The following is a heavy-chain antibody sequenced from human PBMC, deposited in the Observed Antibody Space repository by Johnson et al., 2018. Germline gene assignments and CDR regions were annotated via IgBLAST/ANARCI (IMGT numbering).Heavy chain of an antibody. CDR3: AREAYDSSVMGGDAFDI. J-gene: IGHJ3*02. V-gene: IGHV3-48*02. D-gene: IGHD3-22*01. CDR1: GFTFSSYS. Sequence: QLVESGGGLVQPGGSLRLSCAASGFTFSSYSMNWVRQAPGKGLEWVSYISSSSSTIYYADSVKGRFTISRDNAKNSLYLQMNSLRDEDTAVYYGAREAYDSSVMGGDAFDIWGQGTMVTVSS. CDR2: ISSSSSTI.